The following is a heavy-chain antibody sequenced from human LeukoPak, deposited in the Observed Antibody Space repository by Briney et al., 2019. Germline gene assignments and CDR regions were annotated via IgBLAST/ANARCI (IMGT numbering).Heavy chain of an antibody. CDR1: GGSISSYY. D-gene: IGHD2-15*01. Sequence: SETLSLTCTVSGGSISSYYWSWIRQPPGKGLEWIGHLYDSGSTNYKPSLKSRVTISMDTSKNQFSLKLSSVTAADTAVYYCARGGRYYRFFDYWGQGVLVTVAS. CDR2: LYDSGST. J-gene: IGHJ4*02. V-gene: IGHV4-59*01. CDR3: ARGGRYYRFFDY.